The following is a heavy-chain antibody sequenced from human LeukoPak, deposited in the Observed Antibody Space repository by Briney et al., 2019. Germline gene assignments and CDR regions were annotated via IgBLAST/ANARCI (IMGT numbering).Heavy chain of an antibody. CDR2: IYYSGGT. J-gene: IGHJ6*03. Sequence: SETLSLTCTVSGGSISSYYWSWIRQPPGKGLEWIGYIYYSGGTNYKSSLKSRVTISVDTSKNQFSLKLRSVTAADTAVYYCARTTEGGYSYGYFYYYYMDVWGKGTTVTVSS. CDR3: ARTTEGGYSYGYFYYYYMDV. D-gene: IGHD5-18*01. V-gene: IGHV4-59*01. CDR1: GGSISSYY.